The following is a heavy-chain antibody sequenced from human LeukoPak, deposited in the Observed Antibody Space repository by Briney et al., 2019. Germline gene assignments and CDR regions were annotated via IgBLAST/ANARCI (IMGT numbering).Heavy chain of an antibody. CDR2: ISVEGESA. D-gene: IGHD6-19*01. J-gene: IGHJ4*02. CDR3: AQGYSSGWYPH. V-gene: IGHV3-23*01. CDR1: GFSVSTSG. Sequence: SGGSLRLYCTVSGFSVSTSGMSWVRQAQGKGLQTISAISVEGESAYYADSVKGRFTISRDNSKNTLYLQMNSLRVEDTAVYYCAQGYSSGWYPHWGQGSLVSVSS.